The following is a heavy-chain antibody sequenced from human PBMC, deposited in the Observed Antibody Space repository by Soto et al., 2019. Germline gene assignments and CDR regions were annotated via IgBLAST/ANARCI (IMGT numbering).Heavy chain of an antibody. J-gene: IGHJ4*02. CDR2: IYYSGST. V-gene: IGHV4-59*01. CDR1: GGSINSYY. CDR3: ARRYGGNFDY. D-gene: IGHD1-26*01. Sequence: SETLSLTCTVSGGSINSYYWSWIRQPPGKGLEWIGYIYYSGSTNYNPSLKSRVTISVDTSKNQFSLKLTSVTAADTAVYYCARRYGGNFDYWGQGTLVTSPQ.